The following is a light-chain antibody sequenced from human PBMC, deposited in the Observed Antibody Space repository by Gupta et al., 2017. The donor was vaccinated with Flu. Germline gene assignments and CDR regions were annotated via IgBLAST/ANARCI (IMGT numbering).Light chain of an antibody. CDR1: QSITSY. CDR2: AAS. J-gene: IGKJ2*03. Sequence: DIQMTQSPSSLSASVGDRVTITCRASQSITSYLNWYQQKPGKAPKFLIYAASSLQSGVPSRFSGSGSGTDFTLTISRLQPEDFATYYCQQSDSTRYSFGQGTKLEIK. V-gene: IGKV1-39*01. CDR3: QQSDSTRYS.